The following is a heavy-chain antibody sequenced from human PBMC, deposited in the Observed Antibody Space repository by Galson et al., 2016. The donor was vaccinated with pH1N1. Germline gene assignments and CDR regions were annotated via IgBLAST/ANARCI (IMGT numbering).Heavy chain of an antibody. CDR2: VYKSGST. D-gene: IGHD2-2*01. CDR3: VREDIVVGGGWYHGMDA. V-gene: IGHV4-4*07. J-gene: IGHJ6*02. Sequence: SETLSLTCSVSGGSISSYYWSWIRQPAGKGLEWIGRVYKSGSTKYNPSLKSRATMSGDTSKNQLSMKLASATAADKAVYYCVREDIVVGGGWYHGMDAWGQGTTVTVSS. CDR1: GGSISSYY.